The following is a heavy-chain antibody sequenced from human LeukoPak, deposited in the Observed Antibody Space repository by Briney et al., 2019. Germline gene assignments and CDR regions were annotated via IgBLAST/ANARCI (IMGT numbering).Heavy chain of an antibody. CDR2: IYYSGST. CDR3: ARPRREWFSSNGAFDI. V-gene: IGHV4-39*01. D-gene: IGHD3-3*01. Sequence: SETLSLTCTVSGGSISSSSYYWGWIRQPPGKGLEWIGSIYYSGSTYYNPSLKSRVTISVDTSKNQFSLKLSSVTAADTAVCYCARPRREWFSSNGAFDIWGQGTMVTVSS. J-gene: IGHJ3*02. CDR1: GGSISSSSYY.